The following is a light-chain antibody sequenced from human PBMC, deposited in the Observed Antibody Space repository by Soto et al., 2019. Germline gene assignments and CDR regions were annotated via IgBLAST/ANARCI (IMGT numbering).Light chain of an antibody. J-gene: IGKJ4*01. V-gene: IGKV3-15*01. CDR3: HQYYKWPLT. CDR1: QSAISN. CDR2: DAS. Sequence: EIVMTQSPATLSVSPGERATLSCRASQSAISNLAWYQQKPGQTPRLLIYDASTRATDIPARFSGSVSGTDFTLTISSLLSEDFAVYYCHQYYKWPLTFGGGTKVAIE.